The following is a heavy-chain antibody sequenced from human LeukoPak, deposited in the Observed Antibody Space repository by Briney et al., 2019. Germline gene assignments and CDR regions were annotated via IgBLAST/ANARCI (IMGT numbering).Heavy chain of an antibody. CDR2: ISSGGSVT. D-gene: IGHD6-13*01. CDR3: VRESARMAGAGTAFDG. Sequence: GKSLRLSCAASGFTLIRHVMHWVRQAPGQGLEWVAGISSGGSVTYYGDIVRGRFTISRDNPNNTMYLQLNSLRADDTALYYCVRESARMAGAGTAFDGWRRATRVTVSS. CDR1: GFTLIRHV. V-gene: IGHV3-30*04. J-gene: IGHJ3*01.